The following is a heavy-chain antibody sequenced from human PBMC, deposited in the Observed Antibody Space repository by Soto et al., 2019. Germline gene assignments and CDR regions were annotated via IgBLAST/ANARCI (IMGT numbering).Heavy chain of an antibody. V-gene: IGHV1-2*04. J-gene: IGHJ6*02. CDR2: INPNSGGT. CDR1: GYTFTGYY. D-gene: IGHD3-10*01. Sequence: GASVKVSCKASGYTFTGYYMHWVRQAPGQGLEWMGWINPNSGGTNYAQKFQGWVTMTRDTSISTAYMELSRLRSDDTAVYYCARDGITMVRGVKSREGYYYYGMDVWGQGTTVTVSS. CDR3: ARDGITMVRGVKSREGYYYYGMDV.